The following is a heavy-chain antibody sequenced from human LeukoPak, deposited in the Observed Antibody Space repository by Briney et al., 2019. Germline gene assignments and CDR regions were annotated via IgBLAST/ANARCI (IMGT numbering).Heavy chain of an antibody. V-gene: IGHV4-34*01. J-gene: IGHJ5*02. CDR2: INHSGST. CDR3: ARGVRFPVGFDP. D-gene: IGHD3-3*01. CDR1: GGSFSGYY. Sequence: SETLSLTCAVYGGSFSGYYWSWIRQPPGKGLEWIGEINHSGSTNYNPSLKSRVTISVDTSKNQLSLKLSSVTAADTAVYYCARGVRFPVGFDPWGQGTLVTVSS.